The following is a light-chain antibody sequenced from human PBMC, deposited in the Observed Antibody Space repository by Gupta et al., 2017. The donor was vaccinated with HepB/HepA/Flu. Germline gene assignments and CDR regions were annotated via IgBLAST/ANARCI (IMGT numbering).Light chain of an antibody. Sequence: IQMTQSPSSLSASVGDRVTITCRASQSISSYLNWYQQKPGKVPKLLIYSASSLKSGVPSRVSGSGSGTEFTLTISSMQPEDFATYYCQQRYSTPQTFGQGTKVEIK. CDR2: SAS. J-gene: IGKJ1*01. CDR3: QQRYSTPQT. V-gene: IGKV1-39*01. CDR1: QSISSY.